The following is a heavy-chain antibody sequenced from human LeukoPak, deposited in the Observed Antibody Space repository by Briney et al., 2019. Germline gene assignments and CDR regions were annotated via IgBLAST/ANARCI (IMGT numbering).Heavy chain of an antibody. CDR2: ISAYNGKT. V-gene: IGHV1-18*01. J-gene: IGHJ5*02. CDR3: ARGGGNYGGWFDP. Sequence: ASVNVSCKASGYTFTSYAITWVRQAPGQGLEWMGWISAYNGKTNYAQKLQGRVTMTTDTSTSTAYMELGNLRSDDSAVYYCARGGGNYGGWFDPWGQGTLVTVSS. CDR1: GYTFTSYA. D-gene: IGHD4-23*01.